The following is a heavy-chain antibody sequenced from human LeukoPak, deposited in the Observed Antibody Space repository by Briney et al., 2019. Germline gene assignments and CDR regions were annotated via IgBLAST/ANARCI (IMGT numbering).Heavy chain of an antibody. CDR1: GFTFSSYT. CDR2: IAGSSGYI. Sequence: GGSLRLSCAASGFTFSSYTMNWVRQAPGKGLEWVSSIAGSSGYISYADSVKGRFTISRDDAKKSLYLQMTSLTAEDTAVYYCARDRGAYCGGDCYLGFDYWGRGTLVTVSS. CDR3: ARDRGAYCGGDCYLGFDY. D-gene: IGHD2-21*02. J-gene: IGHJ4*01. V-gene: IGHV3-21*01.